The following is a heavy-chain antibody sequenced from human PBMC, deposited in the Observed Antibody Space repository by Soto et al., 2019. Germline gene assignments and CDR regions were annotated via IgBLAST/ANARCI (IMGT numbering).Heavy chain of an antibody. J-gene: IGHJ4*02. D-gene: IGHD4-17*01. CDR3: ARDRWLTTRDFDN. V-gene: IGHV1-3*01. CDR2: INAGSGET. CDR1: GYKFSDFS. Sequence: QVQLVQSGAEVKEPGASVKISCKASGYKFSDFSIHWVRQAPRQGLEWLGWINAGSGETTSSQDFQGRVTITRDTSATKAYMELTSLTSEDTAMYYCARDRWLTTRDFDNWGQGTVLTVSS.